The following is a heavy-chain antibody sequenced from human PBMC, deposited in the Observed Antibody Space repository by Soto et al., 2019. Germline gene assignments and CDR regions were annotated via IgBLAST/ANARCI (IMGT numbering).Heavy chain of an antibody. D-gene: IGHD3-3*01. Sequence: EVQLVESGGGLVQPGGSLKLSCGASGFTFSGSAMHWVRQASGKGLEWVGRIRSKANSYATAYAASVKGRFTISRDDSKNTAYLQMNSLKTEDTAVYYCTSQSTYYDFWSGLGHYMDVWGKGTTVTVSS. CDR2: IRSKANSYAT. V-gene: IGHV3-73*01. J-gene: IGHJ6*03. CDR3: TSQSTYYDFWSGLGHYMDV. CDR1: GFTFSGSA.